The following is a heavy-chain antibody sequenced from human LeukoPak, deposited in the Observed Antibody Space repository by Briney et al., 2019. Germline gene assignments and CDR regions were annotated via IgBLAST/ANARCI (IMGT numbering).Heavy chain of an antibody. CDR1: GYTFTGYY. CDR3: ARVELEPKFYYYYYMDV. V-gene: IGHV1-46*01. J-gene: IGHJ6*03. CDR2: INPSGGST. Sequence: ASVKVSCKASGYTFTGYYMHWVRQAPGQGLEWMGIINPSGGSTSYAQKFQGRVTMTRDMSTSTVYMELSSLRSEDTAVYYCARVELEPKFYYYYYMDVWGKGTTVTVSS. D-gene: IGHD1-1*01.